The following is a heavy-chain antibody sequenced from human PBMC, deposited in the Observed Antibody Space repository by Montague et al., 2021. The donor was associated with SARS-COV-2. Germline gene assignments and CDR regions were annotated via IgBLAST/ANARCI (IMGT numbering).Heavy chain of an antibody. CDR3: ARRDKTAGWFDP. CDR1: GDSITNIDYY. Sequence: SETLSLTCSVSGDSITNIDYYWAWVRQPPGKELQWIGSIYYSGTTFYSPPLKSRLTISVDTSENQFSLNLNSVTAADTAVYFCARRDKTAGWFDPWGQGKLVTVSA. D-gene: IGHD6-25*01. V-gene: IGHV4-39*01. CDR2: IYYSGTT. J-gene: IGHJ5*02.